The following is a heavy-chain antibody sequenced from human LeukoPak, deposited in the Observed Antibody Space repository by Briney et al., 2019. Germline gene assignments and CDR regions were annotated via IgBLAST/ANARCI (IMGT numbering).Heavy chain of an antibody. CDR2: ISGSGGST. D-gene: IGHD3-10*01. V-gene: IGHV3-23*01. CDR1: GFTFSSYA. J-gene: IGHJ4*02. Sequence: GGSLRLSCAASGFTFSSYAMSWVRQAPGKGLEWVSAISGSGGSTYYTDSVKGRFTISRDNSKNTLYLQMNSLRAEDTAVYYCAKSSSYYGSGSYYPSPFDYWGQGTLVTVSS. CDR3: AKSSSYYGSGSYYPSPFDY.